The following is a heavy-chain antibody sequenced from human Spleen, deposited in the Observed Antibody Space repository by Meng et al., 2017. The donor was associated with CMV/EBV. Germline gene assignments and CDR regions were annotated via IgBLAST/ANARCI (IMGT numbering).Heavy chain of an antibody. Sequence: GGSLRLSCAVSGFTFSSYAMHWVRQAPGKGLEWVAVISYDGSNKYYADSVKGRFTISRDNSKNTLYLQMNSLRAEDTAVYYCAREWGYCSSTSCTGAFDIWGQGTMVTVSS. J-gene: IGHJ3*02. CDR2: ISYDGSNK. D-gene: IGHD2-2*01. CDR1: GFTFSSYA. V-gene: IGHV3-30-3*01. CDR3: AREWGYCSSTSCTGAFDI.